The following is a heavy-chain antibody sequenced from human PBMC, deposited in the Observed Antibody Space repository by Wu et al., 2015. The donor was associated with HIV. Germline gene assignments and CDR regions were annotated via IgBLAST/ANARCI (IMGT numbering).Heavy chain of an antibody. V-gene: IGHV1-69*12. CDR2: IIPIFGTT. CDR1: GGTFSTYA. CDR3: ARDWGNYGLDV. Sequence: QVHLVQSGAEVKKPGSSVKVSCKASGGTFSTYAISWVRQAPGQGLEWMGGIIPIFGTTNYAQKFQGRVTITADESTSTAYMELKSLRSDDTALYYCARDWGNYGLDVWGQGTTVIVSS. J-gene: IGHJ6*02. D-gene: IGHD3-16*01.